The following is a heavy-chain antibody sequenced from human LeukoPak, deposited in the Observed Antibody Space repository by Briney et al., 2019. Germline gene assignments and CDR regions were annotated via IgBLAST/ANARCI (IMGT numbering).Heavy chain of an antibody. V-gene: IGHV4-39*07. CDR2: IYYTGST. J-gene: IGHJ3*02. D-gene: IGHD3-10*01. Sequence: SETLSLTCTVSGGSITSSTYCWGWIRQPPGKGLEWIGSIYYTGSTYYNPSLKSRVTISIDTSKNQFSLNLTSVTAADTAVYFCARDKIVRAAHDAFDIWGQGTMVTVSS. CDR3: ARDKIVRAAHDAFDI. CDR1: GGSITSSTYC.